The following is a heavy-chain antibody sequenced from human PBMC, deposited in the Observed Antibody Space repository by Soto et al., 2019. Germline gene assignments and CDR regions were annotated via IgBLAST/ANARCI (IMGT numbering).Heavy chain of an antibody. V-gene: IGHV3-7*01. D-gene: IGHD7-27*01. CDR1: GFTFSPYW. CDR3: TKENNWGY. J-gene: IGHJ4*02. Sequence: EVQLVESGGGLVQPGGSLRLSCAASGFTFSPYWMTWVRQAPGKGLAWVANIKQDGSAGSYADSVRGRFTISRDNTQNSLYLQMNSPRAADTDVYYCTKENNWGYWGQGTLVTVSS. CDR2: IKQDGSAG.